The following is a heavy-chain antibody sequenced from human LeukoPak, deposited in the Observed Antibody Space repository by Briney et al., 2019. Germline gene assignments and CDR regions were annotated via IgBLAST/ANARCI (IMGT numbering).Heavy chain of an antibody. CDR3: ARDLVVVVGTTEGDS. CDR1: GFTSSSYW. V-gene: IGHV3-7*03. Sequence: PGGSLRLSCAFSGFTSSSYWMTWVRQAPGKGLEWVANIKQDGSERYYVDSVRGRFTISRDNAKNSLYLQMNSLRVEDTAIYYCARDLVVVVGTTEGDSWGQGTLVTVSS. CDR2: IKQDGSER. J-gene: IGHJ4*02. D-gene: IGHD2-15*01.